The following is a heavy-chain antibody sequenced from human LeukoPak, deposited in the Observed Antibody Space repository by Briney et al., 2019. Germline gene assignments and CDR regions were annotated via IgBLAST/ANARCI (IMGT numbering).Heavy chain of an antibody. D-gene: IGHD6-13*01. V-gene: IGHV3-64D*06. J-gene: IGHJ5*02. Sequence: GGSLRLSCSASGFTFSSYGMHWVRQAPGKGLEYVAVISSKGSNTHYADSVKGRFTISRDNSMNTLYLQMSRLRPDDTAVYYSVEDSFGSNWYGFDPWGQGTLVTVSS. CDR3: VEDSFGSNWYGFDP. CDR1: GFTFSSYG. CDR2: ISSKGSNT.